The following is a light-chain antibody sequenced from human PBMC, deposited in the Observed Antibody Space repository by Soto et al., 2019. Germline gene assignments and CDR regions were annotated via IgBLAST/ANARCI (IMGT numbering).Light chain of an antibody. V-gene: IGLV3-21*02. CDR2: DDS. Sequence: SYELTQPPSVSVAPGQTARIPCGGNNIESKSVHWYQEKPGQAPVLVVFDDSDRPTGIPDRFSGFNSGNTATLTISRVEAGDEADYYCQVWDTSSDHPGVFGGGTKLTVL. CDR1: NIESKS. CDR3: QVWDTSSDHPGV. J-gene: IGLJ3*02.